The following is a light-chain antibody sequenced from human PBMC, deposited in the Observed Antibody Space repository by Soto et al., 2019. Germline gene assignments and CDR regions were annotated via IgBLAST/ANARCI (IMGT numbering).Light chain of an antibody. CDR3: QQYGGSPRT. J-gene: IGKJ1*01. Sequence: EIVLTQSPGSLSLSPGESATLSCRASQTISSTYLAWYQQIPGQTPRLLIYGASTRATVIPDRFSGSGSGTDFTLIISRMEPEDAAVYYCQQYGGSPRTFGQGTKVEIK. CDR1: QTISSTY. V-gene: IGKV3-20*01. CDR2: GAS.